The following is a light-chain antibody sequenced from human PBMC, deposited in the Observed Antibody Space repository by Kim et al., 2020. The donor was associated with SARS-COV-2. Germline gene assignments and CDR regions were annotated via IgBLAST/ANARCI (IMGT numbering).Light chain of an antibody. CDR3: QQYENYSPYT. V-gene: IGKV1-5*03. CDR1: QSVSSW. CDR2: KAS. J-gene: IGKJ2*01. Sequence: DIQMTQSPSTLSASVGDRVTITCRASQSVSSWLAWYQQKPGKAPNLLIYKASTLKSGVPSRFSGSGSGTEFTLTISSLQPDDFATYYCQQYENYSPYTFGQGTKLEIK.